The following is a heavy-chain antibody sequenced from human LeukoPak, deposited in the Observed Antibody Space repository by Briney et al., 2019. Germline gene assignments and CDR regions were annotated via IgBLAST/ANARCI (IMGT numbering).Heavy chain of an antibody. CDR3: AKSKSYSNTFYDY. J-gene: IGHJ4*02. CDR2: LSVIGDIT. CDR1: GFTFSSHA. V-gene: IGHV3-23*01. Sequence: GGSLRLSCAASGFTFSSHAMSWVRQAPGKGLEWVSGLSVIGDITYYADSVKGRFTISRDNSKNTLYLQMNSLRAEDTAVYYCAKSKSYSNTFYDYWGQGALVTVSS. D-gene: IGHD6-13*01.